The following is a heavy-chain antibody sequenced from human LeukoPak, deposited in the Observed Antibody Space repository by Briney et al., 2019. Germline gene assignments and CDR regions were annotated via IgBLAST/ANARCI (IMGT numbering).Heavy chain of an antibody. D-gene: IGHD5-18*01. CDR1: GFTVSSNY. V-gene: IGHV3-30*02. Sequence: PGGSLRLSCAASGFTVSSNYMSWVRQAPGKGLEWVAFIRYDGSNKNYADSVKGRFTISRDNSKNTLYLEMNSLRAEDTAVYYCATDANLDSVGDYWGQGSLVTVSS. CDR2: IRYDGSNK. CDR3: ATDANLDSVGDY. J-gene: IGHJ4*02.